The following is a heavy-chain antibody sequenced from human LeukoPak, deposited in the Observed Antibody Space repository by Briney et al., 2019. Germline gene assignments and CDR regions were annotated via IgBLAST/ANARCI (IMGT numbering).Heavy chain of an antibody. J-gene: IGHJ6*03. CDR3: AREPTVSGSYYGYYYMDV. V-gene: IGHV6-1*01. CDR1: GDSVSSNSAA. CDR2: TYYRYKWYN. Sequence: SQTLSDTHAISGDSVSSNSAAWNWIRQSPSRGLEWLGRTYYRYKWYNDYAVSVKSRITINPETSKNQFSLQLNSVTPEDTAVYYCAREPTVSGSYYGYYYMDVWGNGTMVTVSS. D-gene: IGHD3-10*01.